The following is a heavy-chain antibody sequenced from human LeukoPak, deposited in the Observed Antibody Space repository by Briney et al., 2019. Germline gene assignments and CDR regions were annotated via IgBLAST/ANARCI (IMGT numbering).Heavy chain of an antibody. Sequence: SVKVSCKASGGTFSSYAISWVRQAPGQGLEWMGGIIPIFGTANYAQKFQGRVTITADESTSTAYMELSSLRSEDTAVYYCARGRNVAGSYYGYYYMDVWGKGTTVTISS. CDR2: IIPIFGTA. J-gene: IGHJ6*03. CDR3: ARGRNVAGSYYGYYYMDV. V-gene: IGHV1-69*13. CDR1: GGTFSSYA. D-gene: IGHD2-15*01.